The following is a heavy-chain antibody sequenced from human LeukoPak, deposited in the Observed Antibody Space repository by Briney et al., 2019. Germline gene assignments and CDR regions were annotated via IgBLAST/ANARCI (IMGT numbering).Heavy chain of an antibody. V-gene: IGHV3-48*03. Sequence: PGGSLRLSCAASGFTFSSYEMNWVRQAPGKGLEWVSYISSSGSTIYYADSVKGRFTISRDNAKNSLYLQMNSLRAEDTAVYYCARGIHVGNYYYYYYMDVWGKGTTVTISS. J-gene: IGHJ6*03. CDR3: ARGIHVGNYYYYYYMDV. CDR1: GFTFSSYE. CDR2: ISSSGSTI. D-gene: IGHD7-27*01.